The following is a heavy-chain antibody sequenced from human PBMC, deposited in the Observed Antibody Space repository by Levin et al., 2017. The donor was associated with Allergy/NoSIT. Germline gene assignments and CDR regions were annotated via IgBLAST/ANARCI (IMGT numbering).Heavy chain of an antibody. CDR3: ARIGGYRNHNWFDP. CDR1: GGSFSGYY. CDR2: INHSGST. J-gene: IGHJ5*02. Sequence: MTSETLSLTCAVYGGSFSGYYWSWIRQPPGKGLEWIGEINHSGSTNYNPSLKSRVTISVDTSKNQFSLKLSSVTAADTAVYYCARIGGYRNHNWFDPWGQGTLVTVSS. V-gene: IGHV4-34*01. D-gene: IGHD5-18*01.